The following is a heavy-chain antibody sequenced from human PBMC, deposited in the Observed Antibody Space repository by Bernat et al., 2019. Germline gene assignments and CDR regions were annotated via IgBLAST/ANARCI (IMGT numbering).Heavy chain of an antibody. V-gene: IGHV4-34*01. CDR3: VRDPNRRLDY. J-gene: IGHJ4*02. D-gene: IGHD1/OR15-1a*01. Sequence: QVQLQQWGAGLLKPSETLSLTCAVYGGSFSGYYWSWIRQPPGKGLEWIGEINHSGSTNYNPSLKSRVTISVDTSKNQFSLKLSSVTAADTAVYYCVRDPNRRLDYWGQGTQVTVSP. CDR2: INHSGST. CDR1: GGSFSGYY.